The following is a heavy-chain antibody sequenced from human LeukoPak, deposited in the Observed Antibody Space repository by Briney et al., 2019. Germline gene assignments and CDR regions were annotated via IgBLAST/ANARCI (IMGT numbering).Heavy chain of an antibody. D-gene: IGHD6-19*01. CDR2: IYYSGST. J-gene: IGHJ4*02. CDR3: AASYSSGWYGIMNFDY. CDR1: GGSISSYY. Sequence: PSETLSLTCTVSGGSISSYYWSWLRQPPGKGLEWIGYIYYSGSTNYNPSLKSRVTISVDTSKNQFSLKLSSVTAADTAVYYCAASYSSGWYGIMNFDYWGQGTLVTVSS. V-gene: IGHV4-59*08.